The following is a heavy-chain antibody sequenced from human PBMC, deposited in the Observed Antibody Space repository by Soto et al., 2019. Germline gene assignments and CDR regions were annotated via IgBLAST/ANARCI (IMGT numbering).Heavy chain of an antibody. Sequence: ASVKVSCKASGYTFTSYAMHWVRQAPEQRLEWMGWINAGNGNTKYSQKFQGRVTITRDTSASTAYMELSSLRSEDTAVYYCARTSRYCSGGSCYSSVFYWGQGTLVTVSS. V-gene: IGHV1-3*01. CDR3: ARTSRYCSGGSCYSSVFY. J-gene: IGHJ4*02. CDR1: GYTFTSYA. CDR2: INAGNGNT. D-gene: IGHD2-15*01.